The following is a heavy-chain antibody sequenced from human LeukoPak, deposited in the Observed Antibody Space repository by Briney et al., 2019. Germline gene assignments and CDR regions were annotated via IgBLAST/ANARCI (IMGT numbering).Heavy chain of an antibody. CDR2: TYYRTTWYN. Sequence: SQNLSLTCATSGDSVSSNSVTWNWIRQSPSRGLEWLGRTYYRTTWYNDYAVSVRGRITVNPDTSKNQFSLHLNSVTPEDTAVYYCARRLTQYDCFDPWGQGILVTVSS. V-gene: IGHV6-1*01. D-gene: IGHD2-2*01. CDR1: GDSVSSNSVT. CDR3: ARRLTQYDCFDP. J-gene: IGHJ5*02.